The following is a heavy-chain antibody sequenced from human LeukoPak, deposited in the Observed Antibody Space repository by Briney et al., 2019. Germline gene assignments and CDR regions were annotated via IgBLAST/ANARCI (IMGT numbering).Heavy chain of an antibody. J-gene: IGHJ4*02. CDR2: INHSGST. V-gene: IGHV4-34*08. CDR1: GGTFSGYY. D-gene: IGHD6-13*01. CDR3: AGGAAAYYFDY. Sequence: SETLSLTCAVYGGTFSGYYWSWIRQPPGKGLEWIGEINHSGSTNYNPSLKSRVTISADTSNNHFSQKLISVTAADSAVYYCAGGAAAYYFDYWGQGTLVTVSS.